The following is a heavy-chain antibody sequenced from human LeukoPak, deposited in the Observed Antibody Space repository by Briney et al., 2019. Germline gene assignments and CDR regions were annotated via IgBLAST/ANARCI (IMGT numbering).Heavy chain of an antibody. CDR1: GGSISSSSYC. J-gene: IGHJ4*02. CDR2: IYYSGST. Sequence: KPSETLSLTCTVSGGSISSSSYCWGWIRQPPGKGLEWIGSIYYSGSTYYNPSLKSRVTISVDTSKNQFSLKLSSVTAADTAVYYCARLRSLLWFGELNDWGQGTLVTVSS. CDR3: ARLRSLLWFGELND. D-gene: IGHD3-10*01. V-gene: IGHV4-39*01.